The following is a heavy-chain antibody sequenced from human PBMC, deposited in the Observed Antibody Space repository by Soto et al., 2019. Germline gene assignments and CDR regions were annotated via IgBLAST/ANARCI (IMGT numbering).Heavy chain of an antibody. CDR1: GGTFTNYA. CDR3: ASPNRFLSHREWSGSYFDY. Sequence: QVYLVQSGAEVKKPGSSVKVSCRPSGGTFTNYAINWVRQAPGQGLEWMGRFIPVFGTTNYAQRFQGRVTIFADESARTAYMELSSLRSEDTAVYYCASPNRFLSHREWSGSYFDYWGQGTLVTVSS. J-gene: IGHJ4*02. CDR2: FIPVFGTT. D-gene: IGHD3-3*01. V-gene: IGHV1-69*01.